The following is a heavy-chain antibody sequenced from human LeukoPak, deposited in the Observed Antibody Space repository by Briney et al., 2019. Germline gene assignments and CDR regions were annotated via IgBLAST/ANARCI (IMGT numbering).Heavy chain of an antibody. V-gene: IGHV4-34*01. J-gene: IGHJ6*04. Sequence: PSETLSLTCAVYGGSFSGYYWSWVRQPPGKGLEWIGEINHSGSTNYNPSLKSRVTISVDTSKNQFSLKLSSVTAADTAVYYCARNPSLLWFGELSFGLDVWGKGTTVTISS. CDR3: ARNPSLLWFGELSFGLDV. CDR2: INHSGST. D-gene: IGHD3-10*01. CDR1: GGSFSGYY.